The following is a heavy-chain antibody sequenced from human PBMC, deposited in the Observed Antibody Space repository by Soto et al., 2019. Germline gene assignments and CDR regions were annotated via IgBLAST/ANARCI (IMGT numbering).Heavy chain of an antibody. V-gene: IGHV3-23*01. CDR2: ISGSGGST. CDR3: ATSRTIVVVNDAFDI. J-gene: IGHJ3*02. D-gene: IGHD3-22*01. CDR1: GFTFSSYA. Sequence: EVQLLESGGGLVQPGGSLRLSCAASGFTFSSYAMSWVRQAPGKGLEWVSAISGSGGSTYYADSVKGRFTISRDNSKNTLYLQMNSLXAEDTAVYYCATSRTIVVVNDAFDIWGQGTMVTVSS.